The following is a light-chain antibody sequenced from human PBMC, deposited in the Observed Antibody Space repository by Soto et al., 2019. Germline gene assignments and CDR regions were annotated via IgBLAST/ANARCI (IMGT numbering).Light chain of an antibody. V-gene: IGKV1-5*01. Sequence: DIQMTQSPSSLSASVGDRVTIACRASQSIRSYLNWYQQKPGKAPKLLIYDASSLESGVPSRFSGSGSWTEFTLTISSLQPDDFATYYCQQYNSYLYTFGQGTKVDIK. CDR3: QQYNSYLYT. J-gene: IGKJ2*01. CDR1: QSIRSY. CDR2: DAS.